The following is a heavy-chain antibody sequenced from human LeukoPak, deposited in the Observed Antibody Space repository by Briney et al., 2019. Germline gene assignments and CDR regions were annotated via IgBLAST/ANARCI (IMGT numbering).Heavy chain of an antibody. D-gene: IGHD3-16*01. CDR3: ARGGWGSTYDY. V-gene: IGHV3-74*01. J-gene: IGHJ4*02. Sequence: GGSLRLSCAASGFTFSSHWMHWVRQAPGKGLVWVSHINSDGTSTTFADSVKGRFTISRDNSKNTLYLQMNSLRAEDTAVYYCARGGWGSTYDYWGQGTLVTVSS. CDR2: INSDGTST. CDR1: GFTFSSHW.